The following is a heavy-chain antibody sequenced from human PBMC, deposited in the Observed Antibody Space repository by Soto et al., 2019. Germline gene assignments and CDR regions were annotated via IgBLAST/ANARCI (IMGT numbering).Heavy chain of an antibody. CDR3: ARRKVGQPVDY. V-gene: IGHV5-10-1*01. D-gene: IGHD1-26*01. J-gene: IGHJ4*02. CDR1: GYTFTNYW. CDR2: IDPSDSYT. Sequence: PGESLKISCKGSGYTFTNYWINWVRQMPGKGLEWMGKIDPSDSYTNYSPSFQGHVTISADKSISTAYLQWSSLKASDTAMYYCARRKVGQPVDYWGQGTLVTVSS.